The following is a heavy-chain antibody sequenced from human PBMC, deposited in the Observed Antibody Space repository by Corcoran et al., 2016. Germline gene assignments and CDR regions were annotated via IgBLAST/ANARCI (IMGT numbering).Heavy chain of an antibody. CDR1: GFTVSSNY. J-gene: IGHJ3*02. CDR3: ARGWRCARGLSGWYGDAFDI. D-gene: IGHD6-19*01. V-gene: IGHV3-53*01. CDR2: IYSGGST. Sequence: EVQLVESGGGLIQPGGSLRLSCAASGFTVSSNYMSWVRQAPGKGLEWVSVIYSGGSTYYADSVKGRFTISRDNSKNTLYLQMNSLRAEDPAVYYCARGWRCARGLSGWYGDAFDIWGQGTMVTVSS.